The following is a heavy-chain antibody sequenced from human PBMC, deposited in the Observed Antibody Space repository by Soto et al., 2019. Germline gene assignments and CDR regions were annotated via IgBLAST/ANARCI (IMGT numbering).Heavy chain of an antibody. CDR2: IDPSDSYT. CDR1: GYSFTSYW. CDR3: ARHPHDYSISSNRPFDP. V-gene: IGHV5-10-1*01. Sequence: GESLKISCKGSGYSFTSYWISWVRQMPGKGLEWMGRIDPSDSYTNYSPSFQGHVTISADKSISTAYLQWSSLKASDTAMYYCARHPHDYSISSNRPFDPWGQGTLVTVS. D-gene: IGHD6-6*01. J-gene: IGHJ5*02.